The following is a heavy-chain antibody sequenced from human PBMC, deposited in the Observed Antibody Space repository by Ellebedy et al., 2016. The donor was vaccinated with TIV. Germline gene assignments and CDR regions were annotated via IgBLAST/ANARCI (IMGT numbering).Heavy chain of an antibody. CDR3: ARDLVGSHYNH. D-gene: IGHD1-26*01. V-gene: IGHV3-30*09. J-gene: IGHJ4*02. Sequence: GESLKISXVVSGFSFNTYLMHWVRQAPGKGPEWVAGFSYDGSFTYYADSVRGRFAISRDNSKNTLYLQINSLRTNDTAVYFCARDLVGSHYNHWGQGTLVIVSS. CDR2: FSYDGSFT. CDR1: GFSFNTYL.